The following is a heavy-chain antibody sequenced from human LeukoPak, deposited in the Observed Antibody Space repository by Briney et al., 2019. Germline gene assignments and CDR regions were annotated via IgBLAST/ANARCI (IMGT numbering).Heavy chain of an antibody. J-gene: IGHJ6*03. Sequence: SETLSLTCSVSGGSIRSSSDYWGWIRQAPGKGLEWIGSIYYSGTTYYNPSLQSRVTISIDTSKNQFSLKLSSVTAADTAVYYCARYSSGWYYSRYYYYMDVWGKGTTVTVSS. D-gene: IGHD6-19*01. CDR2: IYYSGTT. CDR1: GGSIRSSSDY. V-gene: IGHV4-39*07. CDR3: ARYSSGWYYSRYYYYMDV.